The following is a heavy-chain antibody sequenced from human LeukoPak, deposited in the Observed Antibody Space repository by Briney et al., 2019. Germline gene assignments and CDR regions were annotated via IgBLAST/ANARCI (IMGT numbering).Heavy chain of an antibody. J-gene: IGHJ4*02. CDR3: AKGGATVIDY. CDR2: INSDGSST. D-gene: IGHD4-17*01. Sequence: GGSLRLSCAASGFTFSNYWMHWVRQAPGKGLVWVSRINSDGSSTTSADSVKGRFTISRDNAKNSLYLQMNSLRAEDTAVYYCAKGGATVIDYWGQGTLVTVSS. V-gene: IGHV3-74*01. CDR1: GFTFSNYW.